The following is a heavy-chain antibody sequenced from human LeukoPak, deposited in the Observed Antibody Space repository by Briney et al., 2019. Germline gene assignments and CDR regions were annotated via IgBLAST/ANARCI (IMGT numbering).Heavy chain of an antibody. Sequence: GGSLRLSYAASGFTFSSYGMHWVRQAPGKGLEWVAVISYDGSNKYYADSVKGRFTISRDNSKNTLYLQMNSLRAEDTAVYYCVGGAGTDFDYWGQGTLVTVSS. J-gene: IGHJ4*02. V-gene: IGHV3-30*03. CDR3: VGGAGTDFDY. CDR2: ISYDGSNK. D-gene: IGHD1-26*01. CDR1: GFTFSSYG.